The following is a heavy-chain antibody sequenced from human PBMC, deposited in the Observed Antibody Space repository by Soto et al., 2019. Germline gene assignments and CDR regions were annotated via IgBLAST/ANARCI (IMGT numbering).Heavy chain of an antibody. CDR1: GGSISSSPYY. D-gene: IGHD3-22*01. V-gene: IGHV4-39*01. CDR2: IYHSGRT. Sequence: QLQLQESGPGLVKPSETLSLTCTVSGGSISSSPYYWVWIRQPPGKGPEWIGSIYHSGRTYYKPSLKSRVTISADTSKNQFSLKLSSVTAADTAVYYCARRHYYDSSGYADALDIWGQGTSVTVSS. J-gene: IGHJ3*02. CDR3: ARRHYYDSSGYADALDI.